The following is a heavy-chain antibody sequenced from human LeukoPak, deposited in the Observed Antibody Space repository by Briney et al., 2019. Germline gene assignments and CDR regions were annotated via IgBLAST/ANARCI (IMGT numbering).Heavy chain of an antibody. CDR3: ARGYDGGKDYFDY. V-gene: IGHV1-69*13. Sequence: ASVKVSCKASGGTFSSYAISWVRQAPGQGLEWMGGIIPIFGTANYAQKFQGRVTITADESTSTAYMELSSLRSEDTAVYYCARGYDGGKDYFDYWGQGTLVTVSS. J-gene: IGHJ4*02. D-gene: IGHD4-23*01. CDR1: GGTFSSYA. CDR2: IIPIFGTA.